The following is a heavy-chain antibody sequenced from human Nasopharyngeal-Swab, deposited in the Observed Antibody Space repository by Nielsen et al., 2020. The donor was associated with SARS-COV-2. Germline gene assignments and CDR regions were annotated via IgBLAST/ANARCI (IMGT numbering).Heavy chain of an antibody. V-gene: IGHV1-46*01. J-gene: IGHJ4*02. D-gene: IGHD3-10*01. Sequence: ASVKVSCKASGYIFTNYYMHWVRQAPGQGLEWMGIINPTGGSTTYAQKFQGRVIMTRDTSTSTLYMELRGLRSEDTAVYFCARDAGGFYTKDQPCFDYWGQGSLVTVSS. CDR2: INPTGGST. CDR3: ARDAGGFYTKDQPCFDY. CDR1: GYIFTNYY.